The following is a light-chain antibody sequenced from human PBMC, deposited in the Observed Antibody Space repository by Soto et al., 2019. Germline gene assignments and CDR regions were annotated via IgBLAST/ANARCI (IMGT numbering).Light chain of an antibody. CDR1: QSVSASH. Sequence: IVLTQSPGTLSLSPGERATLSCRASQSVSASHLAWYQQKPGQAPRLLLYGASTRATGIPDRFSGSGSGTDFTLIISDLQPEDFATYFCQQYEDLPLTFGGGTRVEV. V-gene: IGKV3-20*01. CDR2: GAS. CDR3: QQYEDLPLT. J-gene: IGKJ4*01.